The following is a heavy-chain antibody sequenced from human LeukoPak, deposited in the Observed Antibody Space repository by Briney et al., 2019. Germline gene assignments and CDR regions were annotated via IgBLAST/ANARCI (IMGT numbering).Heavy chain of an antibody. Sequence: PGGSLRLSCAASGFTFSSYAMSWVRQAPGKGLEWVSAISGSGGSTYYADSVKGRFTISRDNSKNTLYLQMNSLRAEDTAIYYCAKDHSSSWYYFDYWGQGTLVTVSS. V-gene: IGHV3-23*01. CDR3: AKDHSSSWYYFDY. CDR1: GFTFSSYA. J-gene: IGHJ4*02. CDR2: ISGSGGST. D-gene: IGHD6-13*01.